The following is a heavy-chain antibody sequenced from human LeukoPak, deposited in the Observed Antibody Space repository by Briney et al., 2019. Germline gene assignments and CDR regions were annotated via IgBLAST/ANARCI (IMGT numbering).Heavy chain of an antibody. D-gene: IGHD3-10*01. CDR3: ARTGLAARGGRPYYFDY. Sequence: ASVKASCKASGYTFTSYYMHWVRQAPGQGLEWMGIINPSGGSTSYAQKFQGRVTMTRDTSTSTVYMELSSLRSEDTAVYYCARTGLAARGGRPYYFDYWGQGTLVTVSS. CDR2: INPSGGST. CDR1: GYTFTSYY. V-gene: IGHV1-46*01. J-gene: IGHJ4*02.